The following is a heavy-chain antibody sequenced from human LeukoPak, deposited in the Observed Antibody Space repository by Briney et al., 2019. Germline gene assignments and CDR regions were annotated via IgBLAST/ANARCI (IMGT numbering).Heavy chain of an antibody. CDR1: GFTFNRCW. CDR2: INPDGRDT. CDR3: TSWGDTTAEYFQR. Sequence: GGSLRLSCVVSGFTFNRCWMNWVRQAPGKGLEWVAHINPDGRDTHYVDSVKGRFTISRDNAQNSMYLQMSSLRVEDTAVYYCTSWGDTTAEYFQRWGQGTLVTVSS. D-gene: IGHD2-21*02. J-gene: IGHJ1*01. V-gene: IGHV3-7*01.